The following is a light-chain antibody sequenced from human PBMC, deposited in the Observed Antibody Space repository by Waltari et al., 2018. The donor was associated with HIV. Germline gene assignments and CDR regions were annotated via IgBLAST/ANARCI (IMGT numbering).Light chain of an antibody. CDR1: QSISSSY. CDR3: QQYGGSPLYT. V-gene: IGKV3-20*01. J-gene: IGKJ2*01. CDR2: GSS. Sequence: EIVLTQSPGTLSLSPGDRATLSCRASQSISSSYLVWYQQKPGQAPRLIMSGSSNRATGIPDRFSGSGSGTEFTLTISRLEPEDFAVYYCQQYGGSPLYTFGQGTKLEIK.